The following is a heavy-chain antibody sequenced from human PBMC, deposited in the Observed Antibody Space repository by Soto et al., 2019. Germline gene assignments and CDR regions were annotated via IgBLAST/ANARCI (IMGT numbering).Heavy chain of an antibody. J-gene: IGHJ4*02. CDR1: GFTFSNYA. Sequence: EGSLRLSCAASGFTFSNYAMHWVRQAPGKGLEWVALTSYDGNNEYYTDSVKGRFTISRDNSKNTLFLQMNSPRPEDTAVYYCAKDKGVFNWAPSYFDYWGQGALVTVSS. V-gene: IGHV3-30*18. D-gene: IGHD1-1*01. CDR2: TSYDGNNE. CDR3: AKDKGVFNWAPSYFDY.